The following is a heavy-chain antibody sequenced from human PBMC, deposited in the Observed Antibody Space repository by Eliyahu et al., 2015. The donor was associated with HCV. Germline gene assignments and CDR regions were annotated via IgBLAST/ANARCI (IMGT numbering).Heavy chain of an antibody. V-gene: IGHV3-23*01. J-gene: IGHJ3*02. D-gene: IGHD2-2*01. CDR2: ITSDGDT. CDR3: AKSRSVADAFDI. CDR1: GFTFGNYA. Sequence: EVQLLESGGGLMQPGGSLRLSCAASGFTFGNYAMNWVRQAPGKGLKWVSSITSDGDTYYADSVKGRFTISRDNSKNTVFLQMNSLRAEDTAEYSCAKSRSVADAFDIWGQGTLVTVSS.